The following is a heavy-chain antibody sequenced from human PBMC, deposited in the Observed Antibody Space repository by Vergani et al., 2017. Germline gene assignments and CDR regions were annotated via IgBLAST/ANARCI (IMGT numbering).Heavy chain of an antibody. V-gene: IGHV4-34*01. Sequence: QVQLQQWGAGLLKPSETLSLTCAVYGGSFSGYYWSWIRQPPGKGLEWIGEINHSGSTNYNPSLKSRVTISVVTSKTQFSLNLSSVTAADTAVYYCAGRGSVGFLEGPPKWCDPWGQGTLVTVSS. D-gene: IGHD3-3*01. CDR2: INHSGST. J-gene: IGHJ5*02. CDR3: AGRGSVGFLEGPPKWCDP. CDR1: GGSFSGYY.